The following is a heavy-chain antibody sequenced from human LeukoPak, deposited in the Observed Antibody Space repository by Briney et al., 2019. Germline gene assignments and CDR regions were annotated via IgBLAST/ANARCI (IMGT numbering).Heavy chain of an antibody. V-gene: IGHV1-69*04. CDR2: IIPILGIA. CDR3: ARALPIWFGESNNNDAFDI. J-gene: IGHJ3*02. CDR1: GGTSSSYA. D-gene: IGHD3-10*01. Sequence: SVKVSCKASGGTSSSYAISWVRQAPGQGLEWMGRIIPILGIANYAQKFQGRVTITADKSTSTAYMELSSLRSEDTAVYYCARALPIWFGESNNNDAFDIWGQGTMVTVSS.